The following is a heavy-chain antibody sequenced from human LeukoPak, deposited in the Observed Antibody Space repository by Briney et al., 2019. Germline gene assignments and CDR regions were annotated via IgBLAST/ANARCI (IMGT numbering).Heavy chain of an antibody. Sequence: PSETLSLTCIVSGGSISSSSYYWAWIRQPPGKGLEWLGSIYYSGTAYYNPSLKSRLTISVDTSKNQFSLRLSSVTVVDRAVYYRARHDRIIASPVIWGQGVLVTVSS. CDR1: GGSISSSSYY. J-gene: IGHJ4*02. CDR2: IYYSGTA. V-gene: IGHV4-39*01. CDR3: ARHDRIIASPVI. D-gene: IGHD6-13*01.